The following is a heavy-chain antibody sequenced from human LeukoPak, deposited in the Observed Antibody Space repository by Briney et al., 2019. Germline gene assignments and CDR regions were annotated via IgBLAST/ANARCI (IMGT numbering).Heavy chain of an antibody. D-gene: IGHD6-13*01. CDR1: GDSIDSPSYY. CDR3: ARRAAAAGKNWFDP. J-gene: IGHJ5*02. V-gene: IGHV4-39*07. Sequence: SETLSLTCSVSGDSIDSPSYYWGWIRQPPGKGLEWIGEINHSGSTNYNPSLKSRVTISVDTSKNQFSLKLSSVTAADTAVYYCARRAAAAGKNWFDPWGQGTLVTVSS. CDR2: INHSGST.